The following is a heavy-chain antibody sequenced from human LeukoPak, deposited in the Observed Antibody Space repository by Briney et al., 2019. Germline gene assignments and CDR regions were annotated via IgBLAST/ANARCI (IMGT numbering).Heavy chain of an antibody. V-gene: IGHV4-4*02. D-gene: IGHD1-14*01. CDR3: ARATGYGMDV. J-gene: IGHJ6*02. CDR1: GGSISSSNW. Sequence: SETLSLTCAVSGGSISSSNWWSWVRQPPGKGLEWIGEIYHSGSTNYNPSLKSRVTISVDTPKNQFSLKLSSVTAADTAVYYCARATGYGMDVWAKGPRSPSP. CDR2: IYHSGST.